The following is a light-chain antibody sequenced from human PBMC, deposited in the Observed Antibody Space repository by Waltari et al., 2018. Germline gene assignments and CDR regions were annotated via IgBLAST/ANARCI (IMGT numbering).Light chain of an antibody. CDR3: SSYSSVTNVV. J-gene: IGLJ2*01. CDR2: DVS. CDR1: SSDVGGHPY. Sequence: QSALTQPAPVSGSPGQSITIPCTGTSSDVGGHPYVSWSQQHPGEAPKLIIYDVSSRPSGVSPRFSASRSGNTASLTISGLRTEDEADCYCSSYSSVTNVVFGGGTKLTVL. V-gene: IGLV2-14*01.